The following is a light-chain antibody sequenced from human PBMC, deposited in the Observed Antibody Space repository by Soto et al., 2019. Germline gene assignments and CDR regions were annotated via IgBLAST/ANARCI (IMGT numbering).Light chain of an antibody. Sequence: EIVMTQSPATLSVSPGERATLSCRASQSVGSTLAWYQQKPGQAPRLLIYGSSTTATGIPARFSGSGSGTEFTLTISSLQSEDFAVYYCQQDNNWPPYTFGQGTKLEI. CDR1: QSVGST. V-gene: IGKV3-15*01. CDR3: QQDNNWPPYT. J-gene: IGKJ2*01. CDR2: GSS.